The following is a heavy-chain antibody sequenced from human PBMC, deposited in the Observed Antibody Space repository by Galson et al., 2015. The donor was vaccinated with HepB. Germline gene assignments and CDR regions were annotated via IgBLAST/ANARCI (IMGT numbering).Heavy chain of an antibody. D-gene: IGHD4-17*01. V-gene: IGHV3-7*01. CDR2: IKQDGSEK. Sequence: SLRLSCAASGFTFGTYWMTWVRQAPGKGLEWVANIKQDGSEKYYVDSVKGRFTISRDSAKNSLSLQMNSLRPEDTAVYYCARDDYDDNAIMFDYWGQGIQVTVSS. CDR1: GFTFGTYW. J-gene: IGHJ4*02. CDR3: ARDDYDDNAIMFDY.